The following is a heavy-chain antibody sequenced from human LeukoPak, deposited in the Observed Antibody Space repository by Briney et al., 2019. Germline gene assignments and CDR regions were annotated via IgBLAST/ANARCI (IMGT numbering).Heavy chain of an antibody. CDR1: GFSLTTSGVG. J-gene: IGHJ4*02. Sequence: SGPTLVNPTQTLTLTCSFSGFSLTTSGVGVGWIRQPPGKALEWLALFYRDEDKRYSPSLKSRVTITKDTSKNQVVLTMTNMDPVDTATYYCARRVTTIGWLDHWGQGIMVTVSS. V-gene: IGHV2-5*02. CDR3: ARRVTTIGWLDH. D-gene: IGHD4-17*01. CDR2: FYRDEDK.